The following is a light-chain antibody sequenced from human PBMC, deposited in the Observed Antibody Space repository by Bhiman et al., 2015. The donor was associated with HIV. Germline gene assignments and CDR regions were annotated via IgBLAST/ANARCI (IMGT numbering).Light chain of an antibody. J-gene: IGLJ2*01. V-gene: IGLV1-44*01. CDR2: GNS. CDR1: SSNIGSNA. Sequence: QSVLTQPPSASGTPGQRVTISCSGSSSNIGSNAVNWYQQLPGTAPELLIYGNSNRPSGVPDRFSGSKSGNTASLTVSGLQAEDEADYYCSSYGGSNNVVFGGGTKLTVL. CDR3: SSYGGSNNVV.